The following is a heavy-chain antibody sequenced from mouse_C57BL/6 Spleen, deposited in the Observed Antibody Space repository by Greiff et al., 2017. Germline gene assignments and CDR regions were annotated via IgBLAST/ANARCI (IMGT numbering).Heavy chain of an antibody. J-gene: IGHJ2*01. CDR3: ARWDYYGSSYDFDY. CDR2: INPSTGGT. CDR1: GYSFTGYY. V-gene: IGHV1-42*01. Sequence: VQLKQSGPELVKPGASVKISCKASGYSFTGYYMNWVKQSPEKSLEWIGEINPSTGGTTYNQKFKAKATLTVDKSSSTAYMQLKSLTSEDSAVYYCARWDYYGSSYDFDYWGQGTTLTVSS. D-gene: IGHD1-1*01.